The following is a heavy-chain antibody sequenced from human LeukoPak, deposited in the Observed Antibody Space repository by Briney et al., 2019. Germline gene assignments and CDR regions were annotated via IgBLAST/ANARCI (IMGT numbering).Heavy chain of an antibody. CDR3: ARGPWVAAAGPGVVDV. CDR2: INHSGST. CDR1: SGSVSGYY. Sequence: SETLSLTCAVYSGSVSGYYWSWIRQPPGKGLEWIGEINHSGSTNYNPSLKSRVTISVDTSKNQFSLKLSSVTAAGTAVYYCARGPWVAAAGPGVVDVWGKGTTVTVSS. J-gene: IGHJ6*04. V-gene: IGHV4-34*01. D-gene: IGHD6-13*01.